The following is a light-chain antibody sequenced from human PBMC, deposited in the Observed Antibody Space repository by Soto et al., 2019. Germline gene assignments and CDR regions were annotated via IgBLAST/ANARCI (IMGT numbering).Light chain of an antibody. CDR3: AAWDETLKRYV. CDR2: YNN. V-gene: IGLV1-44*01. CDR1: NSNIASNT. J-gene: IGLJ1*01. Sequence: QSVLTQPPSASETPGQTVSISCSGSNSNIASNTVNWYQHLPGTAPKLLIYYNNQRPSGVPDRFSGSKSGTSAPLAISGLLCEGESDNDCAAWDETLKRYVFGTGTKLTVL.